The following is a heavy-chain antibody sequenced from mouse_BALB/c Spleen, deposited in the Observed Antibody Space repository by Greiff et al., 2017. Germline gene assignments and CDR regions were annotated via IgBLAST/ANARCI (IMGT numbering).Heavy chain of an antibody. CDR1: GYTFTSYW. Sequence: QVQLKQPGAELVKPGASVKLSCKASGYTFTSYWMHWVKQRPGQGLEWIGEINPSNGRTNYNEKFKSKATLTVDKSSSTAYMQLSSLTSEDSAVYYCARGSFAYWGQGTLVTVSA. CDR2: INPSNGRT. CDR3: ARGSFAY. J-gene: IGHJ3*01. V-gene: IGHV1S81*02.